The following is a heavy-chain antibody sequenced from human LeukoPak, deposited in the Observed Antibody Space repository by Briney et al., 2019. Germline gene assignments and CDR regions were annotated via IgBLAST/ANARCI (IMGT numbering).Heavy chain of an antibody. J-gene: IGHJ6*02. CDR1: GGSISSGDYY. D-gene: IGHD6-6*01. Sequence: SQTLSLTCTVSGGSISSGDYYWSWIRQPPGKGLEWIGYIYYSGSTYYNPSLKSRVTISVDTSKNQFSLKLSSVTAADTAVYYCARVNIAANGIMDVWGQGTTVTVSS. V-gene: IGHV4-30-4*01. CDR2: IYYSGST. CDR3: ARVNIAANGIMDV.